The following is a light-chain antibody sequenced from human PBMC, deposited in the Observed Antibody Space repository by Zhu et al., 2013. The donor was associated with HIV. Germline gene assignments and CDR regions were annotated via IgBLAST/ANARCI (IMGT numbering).Light chain of an antibody. J-gene: IGLJ3*02. CDR3: AAWDGSLNVGV. CDR1: SSNIGSNI. Sequence: QSVLTQPPSASGTPGQRVTISCSGSSSNIGSNIVNWYRQLPGTAPKLLIYSNDQRPSRVPDRFSGSKSGTSASLAISGLQSEDEADYYCAAWDGSLNVGVFGGGTKLTVL. V-gene: IGLV1-44*01. CDR2: SND.